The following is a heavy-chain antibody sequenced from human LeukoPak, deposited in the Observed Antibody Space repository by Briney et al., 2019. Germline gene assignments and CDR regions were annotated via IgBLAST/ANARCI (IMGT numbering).Heavy chain of an antibody. J-gene: IGHJ6*02. CDR3: ARHAPVPVIGHGMGV. CDR2: IYYTGIT. V-gene: IGHV4-59*08. CDR1: GGSIISYY. D-gene: IGHD3-10*01. Sequence: SETLSLTCSVSGGSIISYYWSWIRQPPGKGLEWNGYIYYTGITKYSPSLTSRVTISVDTSKNQFSLKLTSVTAADTAVYYCARHAPVPVIGHGMGVWGQGTTVTVSS.